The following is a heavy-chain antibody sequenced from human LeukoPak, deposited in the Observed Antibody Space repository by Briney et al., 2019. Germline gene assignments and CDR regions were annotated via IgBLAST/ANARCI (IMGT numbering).Heavy chain of an antibody. Sequence: PGGSLRLSCTASGFTFSGYGMHWVRQAPGKGLEWVAIIRYDGSKRYYADSVKGRFTISRDNFKNTLYLEMNTLRAEDTAVYYCARETTVVENYYYYYGMDVWGQGTTVTVSS. D-gene: IGHD4-23*01. CDR2: IRYDGSKR. V-gene: IGHV3-30*02. CDR1: GFTFSGYG. J-gene: IGHJ6*02. CDR3: ARETTVVENYYYYYGMDV.